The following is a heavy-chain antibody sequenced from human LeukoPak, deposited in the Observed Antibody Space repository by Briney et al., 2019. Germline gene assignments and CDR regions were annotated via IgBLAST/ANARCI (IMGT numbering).Heavy chain of an antibody. CDR3: LRLLGFGELDVGPNMDV. V-gene: IGHV3-11*06. CDR1: GFTFRDYY. J-gene: IGHJ6*02. Sequence: GGTLRLSCAASGFTFRDYYMIWLPHAPGKGLECVTVPSSSSTYTNYADAVKRRFTISRDKAKNSLPLQINSLRAEDTAVYYCLRLLGFGELDVGPNMDVWGQGTTVTVSS. D-gene: IGHD3-10*01. CDR2: PSSSSTYT.